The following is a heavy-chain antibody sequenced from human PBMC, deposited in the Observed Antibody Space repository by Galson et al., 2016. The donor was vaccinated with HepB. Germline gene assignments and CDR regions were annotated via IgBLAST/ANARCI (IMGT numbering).Heavy chain of an antibody. J-gene: IGHJ5*02. CDR1: GTSISSRSHY. D-gene: IGHD2-2*01. CDR2: IFYSGST. CDR3: ARRYCSDTNCYVGFDP. V-gene: IGHV4-39*01. Sequence: SETLSLTCSVSGTSISSRSHYWGWIRQPPGKGLEWIANIFYSGSTYYNPSLKSRVSISLDTSKSQFSLKLSSVTAADTAVYFCARRYCSDTNCYVGFDPWGRGILVTVSS.